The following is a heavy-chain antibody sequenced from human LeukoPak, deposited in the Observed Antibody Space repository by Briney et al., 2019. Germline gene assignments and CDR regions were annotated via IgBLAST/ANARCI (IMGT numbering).Heavy chain of an antibody. D-gene: IGHD6-19*01. Sequence: ASVKVSCKASGGTFSSYAISWVRQAPGQGLEWMGGIIPIFGTANYAQKFQGRVTITADKSTSTAYMELSSLRAEDTAVYYCARVRMSGWTLGYAFDIWGQGTMVTVSS. CDR2: IIPIFGTA. V-gene: IGHV1-69*06. J-gene: IGHJ3*02. CDR1: GGTFSSYA. CDR3: ARVRMSGWTLGYAFDI.